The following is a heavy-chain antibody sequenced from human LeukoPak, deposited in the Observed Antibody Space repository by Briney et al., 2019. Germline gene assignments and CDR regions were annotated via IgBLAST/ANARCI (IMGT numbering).Heavy chain of an antibody. CDR3: ARGPNYYDSSGYHPPDY. J-gene: IGHJ4*02. V-gene: IGHV1-2*02. D-gene: IGHD3-22*01. Sequence: GASVKVSCKASGYTFTGYYMHWVRQAPGQGLEWMGWINPNSGGTNYAQKFQGRVTMTRDTSISTAYMELSRLRSDDTAVYYCARGPNYYDSSGYHPPDYWGQGTLVTVSS. CDR1: GYTFTGYY. CDR2: INPNSGGT.